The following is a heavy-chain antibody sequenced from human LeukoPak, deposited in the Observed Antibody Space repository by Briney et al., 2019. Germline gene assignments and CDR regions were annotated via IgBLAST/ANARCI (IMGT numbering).Heavy chain of an antibody. CDR1: GGSISSHC. D-gene: IGHD3-22*01. CDR3: ARRSGVLDSRDSRYYFDH. V-gene: IGHV4-59*11. CDR2: IYYSGST. J-gene: IGHJ4*02. Sequence: KPSETLFLTCIVSGGSISSHCWSWIRQTPGKGLEYIGYIYYSGSTDYNPSLKSRVTISLDTSKNQFSLHLSSVTAADTAVYYCARRSGVLDSRDSRYYFDHWGQGTLVTVSS.